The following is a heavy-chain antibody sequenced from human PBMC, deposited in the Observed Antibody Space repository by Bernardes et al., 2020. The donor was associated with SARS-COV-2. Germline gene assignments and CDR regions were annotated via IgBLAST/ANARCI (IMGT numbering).Heavy chain of an antibody. CDR2: LDTDGST. V-gene: IGHV3-74*01. CDR3: VRDLAGEYSY. Sequence: GGPLRLSCAASGFTFSNCWMHWVRKSPGKGPVWVSRLDTDGSTDYADSVRGRFTIYRDNAKNTLFLQMNDLRVEDTAMYYCVRDLAGEYSYWGLGTLVTVSS. J-gene: IGHJ2*01. D-gene: IGHD4-17*01. CDR1: GFTFSNCW.